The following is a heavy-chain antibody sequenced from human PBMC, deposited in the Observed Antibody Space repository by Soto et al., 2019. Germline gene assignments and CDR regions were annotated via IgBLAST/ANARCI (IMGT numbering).Heavy chain of an antibody. CDR2: IYYSGST. CDR3: ARLPPSVYYGSGSPIDY. Sequence: SETLSLTCTVSGGSISSSSYYWGWIRQPPGKGLEWIGSIYYSGSTYYNPSLKSRVTISVDTSKNQFSLKLSSVTAADTAVYYCARLPPSVYYGSGSPIDYWGQGTLVTAPQ. J-gene: IGHJ4*02. V-gene: IGHV4-39*01. CDR1: GGSISSSSYY. D-gene: IGHD3-10*01.